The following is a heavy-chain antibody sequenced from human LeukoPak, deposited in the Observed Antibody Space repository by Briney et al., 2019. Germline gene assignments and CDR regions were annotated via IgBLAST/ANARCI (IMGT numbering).Heavy chain of an antibody. CDR3: ARGGRTTAELIDY. D-gene: IGHD4-17*01. V-gene: IGHV3-21*01. CDR1: GFTFSNCS. J-gene: IGHJ4*02. Sequence: GGSLRLSCAASGFTFSNCSMNWVRQAPGKGLEWVSSISSSSSFIYYADSVMGRFTISRDNAKNSLYLQMNSLRAEDTAVYYCARGGRTTAELIDYWGQGTLVTVSS. CDR2: ISSSSSFI.